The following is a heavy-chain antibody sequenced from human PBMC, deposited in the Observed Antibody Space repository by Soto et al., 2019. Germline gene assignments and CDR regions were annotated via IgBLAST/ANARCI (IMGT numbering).Heavy chain of an antibody. CDR2: ISTSGSHI. D-gene: IGHD7-27*01. CDR3: ASQPHWARPFES. J-gene: IGHJ4*02. CDR1: GFLFRNYE. V-gene: IGHV3-48*03. Sequence: EVRLVESGGGLVKPGGSLRLSCVGSGFLFRNYEMNWVRQAPGKGLEWLSHISTSGSHISDADSVKGRFTISRDNTKHTQYLQMNSLRAEDTAVYYCASQPHWARPFESWVQGTLVNVSS.